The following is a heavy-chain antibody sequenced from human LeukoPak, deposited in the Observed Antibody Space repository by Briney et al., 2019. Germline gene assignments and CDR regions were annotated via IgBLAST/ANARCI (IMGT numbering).Heavy chain of an antibody. Sequence: GGSLRLSCAASGFTFSSYAMSWVRQAPGRGLEWVSTISGSGANTYYADSVKGRFTISRDNSKNILYLQMNSLRADDTAIYYCAKGRALEVVAAFNYWGQGTVVTASS. CDR2: ISGSGANT. CDR1: GFTFSSYA. CDR3: AKGRALEVVAAFNY. D-gene: IGHD2-15*01. J-gene: IGHJ4*02. V-gene: IGHV3-23*01.